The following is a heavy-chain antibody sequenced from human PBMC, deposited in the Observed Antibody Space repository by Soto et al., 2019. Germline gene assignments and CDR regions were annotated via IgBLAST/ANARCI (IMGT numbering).Heavy chain of an antibody. V-gene: IGHV1-58*01. CDR3: VALGVNFDH. D-gene: IGHD2-8*01. CDR2: IGVGSGNR. CDR1: GFTFTSSA. J-gene: IGHJ4*02. Sequence: GASVKVSCKASGFTFTSSAVQWVRQARGQRLEWIGWIGVGSGNRHYAQKFQERVTITRDMSTNTAYMELSSLRSEDTAVYYCVALGVNFDHWGQGTLVTVSS.